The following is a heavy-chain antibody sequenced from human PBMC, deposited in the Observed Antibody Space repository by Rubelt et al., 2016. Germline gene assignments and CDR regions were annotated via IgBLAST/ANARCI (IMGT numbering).Heavy chain of an antibody. CDR1: GFTFSSCH. CDR3: ARCSRQLVLDGFDY. Sequence: GFTFSSCHMHWVRQAPGKGLEWVALISYDGRNKHYADSVKGRFTISRDNSKNTLDLQMNSLTSEDTAVYYCARCSRQLVLDGFDYWGQGTLVTVSS. V-gene: IGHV3-30*03. J-gene: IGHJ4*02. CDR2: ISYDGRNK. D-gene: IGHD6-13*01.